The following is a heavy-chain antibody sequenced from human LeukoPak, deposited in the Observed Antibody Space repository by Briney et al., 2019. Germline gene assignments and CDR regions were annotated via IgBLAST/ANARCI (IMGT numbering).Heavy chain of an antibody. D-gene: IGHD3-22*01. J-gene: IGHJ4*02. Sequence: ASVKVSCKASGYTFTSYYMHWVRQAPGQRLEWMGWINAGNGNTKYSQEFQGRVTITRDTSASTAYMELSSLRSEDMAVYYCAREGVYYDSSGYPPFDYWGQGTLVTVSS. CDR1: GYTFTSYY. V-gene: IGHV1-3*03. CDR2: INAGNGNT. CDR3: AREGVYYDSSGYPPFDY.